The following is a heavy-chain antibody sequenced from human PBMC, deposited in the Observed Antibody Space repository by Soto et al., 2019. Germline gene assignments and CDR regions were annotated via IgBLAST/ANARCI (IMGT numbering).Heavy chain of an antibody. CDR1: GGSFSGYY. D-gene: IGHD1-7*01. CDR3: ARGENWNYGTFDY. Sequence: SETLSLTCAVYGGSFSGYYLSWIRQPPGKGLEWIGEIHHSGSTNYNPSLKSRVTISVDTSKNQFSLKLSSVTAADTAVYYCARGENWNYGTFDYWGQGTLVTVYS. CDR2: IHHSGST. V-gene: IGHV4-34*01. J-gene: IGHJ4*02.